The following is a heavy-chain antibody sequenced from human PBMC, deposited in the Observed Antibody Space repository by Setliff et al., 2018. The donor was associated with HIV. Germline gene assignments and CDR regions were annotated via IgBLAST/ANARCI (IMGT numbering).Heavy chain of an antibody. CDR2: INRNGIT. D-gene: IGHD7-27*01. V-gene: IGHV4-34*01. CDR1: GDGFTGYS. Sequence: SETLSLTCSVYGDGFTGYSWSWIRQSPGKGLEWLGEINRNGITYSIPSLRGRLSISIDTSRNQFSLRLTSVTAADAAIYYCARAARAGDRRFDYWGQGTLVTVSS. CDR3: ARAARAGDRRFDY. J-gene: IGHJ4*02.